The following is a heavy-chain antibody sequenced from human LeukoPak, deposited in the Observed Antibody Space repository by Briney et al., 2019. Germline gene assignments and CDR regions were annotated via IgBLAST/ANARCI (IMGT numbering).Heavy chain of an antibody. V-gene: IGHV4-39*01. D-gene: IGHD3-3*01. J-gene: IGHJ3*02. Sequence: ETLSLTCTVSGGSIGSSSYYWGWIRQPPGKGLEWIGSIYYSGSTYYNPSLKSRVTISVDTSKNQFSLKLSSVTAADTAVYYCARARFWSGYGRFGSSAFDIWGQGTMVTVSS. CDR1: GGSIGSSSYY. CDR3: ARARFWSGYGRFGSSAFDI. CDR2: IYYSGST.